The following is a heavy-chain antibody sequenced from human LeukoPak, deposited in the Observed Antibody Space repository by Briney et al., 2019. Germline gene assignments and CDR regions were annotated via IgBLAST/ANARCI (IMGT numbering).Heavy chain of an antibody. CDR2: ISSSSSYI. J-gene: IGHJ4*02. CDR3: ARDQGSGGDYDFDY. CDR1: GFTLSGYN. V-gene: IGHV3-21*01. D-gene: IGHD2-21*02. Sequence: GGSLRPSGAASGFTLSGYNMTWVRQAPGKGLEWVPSISSSSSYIYYADSVKGRFTISRDNAKNSLYLQMNSLRAEDTAVYYCARDQGSGGDYDFDYWGQGTLVTVSS.